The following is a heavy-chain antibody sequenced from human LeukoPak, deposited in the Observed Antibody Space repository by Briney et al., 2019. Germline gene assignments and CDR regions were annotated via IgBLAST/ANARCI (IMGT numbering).Heavy chain of an antibody. CDR3: SRDAPYFDS. V-gene: IGHV3-30*04. Sequence: GGSLRLSCAASGFTFSSNAMHWIRQAPDRGLEWVAVISYDGRDENYADSVKGRFTISRDNSRDTMYLQMNSLRVEDTAMYYCSRDAPYFDSWGRGTLVTVSS. CDR2: ISYDGRDE. CDR1: GFTFSSNA. J-gene: IGHJ4*02.